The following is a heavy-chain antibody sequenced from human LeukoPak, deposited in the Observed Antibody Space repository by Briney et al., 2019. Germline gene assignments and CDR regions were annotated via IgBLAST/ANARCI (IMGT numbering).Heavy chain of an antibody. V-gene: IGHV4-34*01. J-gene: IGHJ4*02. CDR2: INHSGYT. CDR1: GASFNDYY. Sequence: SETLSLTCAVSGASFNDYYWSWVRQTPGKGLEWIGEINHSGYTNDSPSLKSRVTLSIDTSRKQFSLNRRSVTVADTGIYYCTRMTAGHDYWGQGTLVTVSS. D-gene: IGHD2-21*02. CDR3: TRMTAGHDY.